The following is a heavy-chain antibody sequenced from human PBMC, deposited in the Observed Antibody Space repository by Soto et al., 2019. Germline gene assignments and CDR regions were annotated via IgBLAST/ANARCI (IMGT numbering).Heavy chain of an antibody. CDR2: IYPGDSDT. Sequence: PGESLKISCKGSGYSFTSYWIGWVRQMPGKGLEWMGIIYPGDSDTRYSPSFQGQVTISADKSISTAYLQWSSLKASDTAMYYCATKGLTIFGVVTPTGGDFDYFDYWGQGTLVTVSS. V-gene: IGHV5-51*01. CDR3: ATKGLTIFGVVTPTGGDFDYFDY. D-gene: IGHD3-3*01. CDR1: GYSFTSYW. J-gene: IGHJ4*02.